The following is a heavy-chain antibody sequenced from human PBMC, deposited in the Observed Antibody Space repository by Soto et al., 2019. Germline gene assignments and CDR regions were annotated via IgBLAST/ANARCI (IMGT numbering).Heavy chain of an antibody. CDR2: IIPIFGTT. CDR3: ARVRLDDYVWGSPSVGAFDI. D-gene: IGHD3-16*01. V-gene: IGHV1-69*05. J-gene: IGHJ3*02. CDR1: GGTFSSYA. Sequence: ASVKVSCKASGGTFSSYAISWVRQAPGQGLEWMGGIIPIFGTTNYAQKFQGWVTMTRDTSISTAYMELSRLRSDDTAVYYCARVRLDDYVWGSPSVGAFDIWGQGTMVNVS.